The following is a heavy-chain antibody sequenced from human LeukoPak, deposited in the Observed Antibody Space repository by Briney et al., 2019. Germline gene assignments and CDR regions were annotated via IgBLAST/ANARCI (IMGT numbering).Heavy chain of an antibody. J-gene: IGHJ4*02. Sequence: ASVKVSCKASGYTFTSYDINWVRQATGQGLEWMGWMNPNSGNTGYAQKFQGRVTMTRNTSISTAYMELSSLRSEDTAVYYCAREVGDGYNLGYWGQGTLVTVSS. D-gene: IGHD5-24*01. CDR3: AREVGDGYNLGY. CDR1: GYTFTSYD. CDR2: MNPNSGNT. V-gene: IGHV1-8*01.